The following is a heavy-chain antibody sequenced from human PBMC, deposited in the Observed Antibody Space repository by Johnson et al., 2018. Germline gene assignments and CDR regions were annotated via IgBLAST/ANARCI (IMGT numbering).Heavy chain of an antibody. CDR3: ARGFRDSSGKEYFQH. J-gene: IGHJ1*01. V-gene: IGHV1-8*01. Sequence: QVQLVESGAEVKKPGASVKVSCKASGYTFASYDINWVRQATRQGLEWMGWMNPNSGNTGYAQKFQGRVTMTRNTSIGTAYMERSSLRSDHRAGYYCARGFRDSSGKEYFQHWGQGTVITVSS. D-gene: IGHD3-22*01. CDR2: MNPNSGNT. CDR1: GYTFASYD.